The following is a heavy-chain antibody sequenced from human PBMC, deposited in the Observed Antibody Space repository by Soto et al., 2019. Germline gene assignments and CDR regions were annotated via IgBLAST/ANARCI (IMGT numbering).Heavy chain of an antibody. CDR3: ARSPTAVTTPRRDTFDV. Sequence: KTSETLSLTCTVSGGSISSSTYNWGWIRQPPGKRLEWIGNIYYSGSPYYNPSLKSRVTISVDTSRNQLSLKLSSVTAAGTAVYYCARSPTAVTTPRRDTFDVWGQGTMVTVSS. CDR2: IYYSGSP. V-gene: IGHV4-39*01. J-gene: IGHJ3*01. D-gene: IGHD4-17*01. CDR1: GGSISSSTYN.